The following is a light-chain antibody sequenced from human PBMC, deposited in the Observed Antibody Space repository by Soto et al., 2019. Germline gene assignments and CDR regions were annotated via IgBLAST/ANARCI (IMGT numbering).Light chain of an antibody. CDR1: QSISSW. CDR2: KAS. Sequence: DIQMTQSPSTLSSSVGDRVTITCRASQSISSWLAWYQQKPGKAPTLLIYKASSLESGVPSRFSGSGSGTEFTLNISSLQPDDFATYYCQQYNSYPLTFGGGTKVEIK. CDR3: QQYNSYPLT. J-gene: IGKJ4*01. V-gene: IGKV1-5*03.